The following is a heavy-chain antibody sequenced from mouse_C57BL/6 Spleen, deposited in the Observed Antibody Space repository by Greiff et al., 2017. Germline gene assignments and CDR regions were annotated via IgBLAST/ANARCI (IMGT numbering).Heavy chain of an antibody. V-gene: IGHV5-4*01. D-gene: IGHD2-3*01. J-gene: IGHJ1*03. CDR1: GFTFSSYA. CDR2: ISDGGSYT. CDR3: ARDGDGYYWYFDV. Sequence: EVQVVESGGGLVKPGGSLKLSCAASGFTFSSYAMSWVRQTPEKRLEWVATISDGGSYTYYPDNVKGRFTISRDNAKNNLYLQMSHLKSEDTAMYYCARDGDGYYWYFDVWGTGTTVTVSS.